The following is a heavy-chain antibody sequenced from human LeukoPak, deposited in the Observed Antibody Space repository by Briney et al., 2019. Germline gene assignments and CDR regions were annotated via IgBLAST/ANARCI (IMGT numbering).Heavy chain of an antibody. D-gene: IGHD5-18*01. Sequence: GGSLRLSCAASGFTFSSYAMSWVRQAPGKGLEWVSAISGSGGNTYYADSVQGRFTISRDNSKDTLYLQMNSLRVEDTAVYYCAKGLYSSGYAYYFDHWGPGTQVTVSS. J-gene: IGHJ4*02. CDR2: ISGSGGNT. CDR3: AKGLYSSGYAYYFDH. V-gene: IGHV3-23*01. CDR1: GFTFSSYA.